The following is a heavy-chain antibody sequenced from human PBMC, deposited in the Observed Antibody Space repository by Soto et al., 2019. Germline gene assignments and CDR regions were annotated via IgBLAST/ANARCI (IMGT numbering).Heavy chain of an antibody. J-gene: IGHJ6*02. CDR3: ANSSGGSPERYGMDV. CDR1: GFSLSTSVVG. D-gene: IGHD2-15*01. Sequence: SGPTRVNPTQTLTLTCTFPGFSLSTSVVGVGWIRHPPGKALEWLALIYWNDDKRYSPSLKSRLTITKDTSKNHVVLTMTNMDPVDTATYYCANSSGGSPERYGMDVWGQGTTVTVSS. V-gene: IGHV2-5*01. CDR2: IYWNDDK.